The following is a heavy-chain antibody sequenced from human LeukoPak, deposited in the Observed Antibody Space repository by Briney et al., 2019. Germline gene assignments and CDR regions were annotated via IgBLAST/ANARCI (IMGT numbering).Heavy chain of an antibody. J-gene: IGHJ4*02. V-gene: IGHV3-7*01. D-gene: IGHD3-10*01. CDR3: ARDAELLWFGEPITRFDY. Sequence: GGSLRLSCAASGFTFSSYWMTWVRQAPGKGLEWVGNIKGDGSEKYYVDSVKGRFTISRDNAKNSLYLQMNSLRAEDTAVYYCARDAELLWFGEPITRFDYWGQGTLVTVSS. CDR2: IKGDGSEK. CDR1: GFTFSSYW.